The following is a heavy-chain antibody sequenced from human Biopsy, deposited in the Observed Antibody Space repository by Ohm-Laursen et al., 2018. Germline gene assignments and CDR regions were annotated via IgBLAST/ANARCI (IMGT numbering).Heavy chain of an antibody. D-gene: IGHD3-22*01. CDR3: ARGDYFDSNGYFWFDP. V-gene: IGHV4-31*03. CDR2: IFYSANT. J-gene: IGHJ5*02. Sequence: TLSLTCTVSGVSISSGGSYWSWIRQRPGKGPEWIGYIFYSANTYYNPSLKSRVTISVDTSKNQFSLKLNSVTAADTAVYYCARGDYFDSNGYFWFDPWGQGTLVTVSS. CDR1: GVSISSGGSY.